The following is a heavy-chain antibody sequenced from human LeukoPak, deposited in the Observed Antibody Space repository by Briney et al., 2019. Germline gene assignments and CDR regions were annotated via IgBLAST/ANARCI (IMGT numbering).Heavy chain of an antibody. CDR2: ISSSDTYI. CDR1: GFSFYRYS. V-gene: IGHV3-21*04. CDR3: AREWFGELSFDF. J-gene: IGHJ4*02. Sequence: PGGSLRLSCRISGFSFYRYSMNWIRQAPGKGLEWVSSISSSDTYIYYADAVKGRFTISKDSAKNSLYLQMDSLRAEDTAMYYCAREWFGELSFDFWGQGTLVTVSS. D-gene: IGHD3-10*01.